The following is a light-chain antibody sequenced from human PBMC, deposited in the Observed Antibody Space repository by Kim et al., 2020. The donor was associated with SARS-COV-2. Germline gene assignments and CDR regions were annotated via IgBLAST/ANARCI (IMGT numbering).Light chain of an antibody. CDR2: LNSDGSL. Sequence: ASVKLTWTLSSGHSTYAIEWHQQQREKGTRYLMKLNSDGSLTKGDGIPDRFSGSSSGAERYLTISSLQSEDEADYYCQTWGTGIKVFGGGTQLTVL. J-gene: IGLJ3*02. CDR3: QTWGTGIKV. CDR1: SGHSTYA. V-gene: IGLV4-69*02.